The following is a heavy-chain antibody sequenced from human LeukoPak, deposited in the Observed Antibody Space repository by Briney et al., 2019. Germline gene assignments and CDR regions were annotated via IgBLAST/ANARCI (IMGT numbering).Heavy chain of an antibody. V-gene: IGHV3-30*02. D-gene: IGHD6-19*01. J-gene: IGHJ4*02. CDR3: AKDLAGGRLGPYYFDY. CDR2: IRYDGSNK. CDR1: GFTFSSYG. Sequence: HPGGSLRLSCAASGFTFSSYGMHWVRQAPGKGLEWVAFIRYDGSNKYYADSVKGRFTISRDNSKSTLYLQMNSLRAEDTAVYYCAKDLAGGRLGPYYFDYWGQGTLVTVSS.